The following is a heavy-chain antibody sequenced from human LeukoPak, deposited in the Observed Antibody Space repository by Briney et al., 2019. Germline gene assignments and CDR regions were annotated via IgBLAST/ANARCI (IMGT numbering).Heavy chain of an antibody. CDR1: GFTFSSYA. CDR2: ISGSGSST. V-gene: IGHV3-23*01. Sequence: GGSLRLSCAASGFTFSSYAMSWVRQAPGKGLKWVSAISGSGSSTSYADSVKGRFTLSRDNSKSTLYLQMNSLRAEDTAVYYCAKKVVSTVGPPRVFDIWGQGTMVTVS. J-gene: IGHJ3*02. D-gene: IGHD2-2*01. CDR3: AKKVVSTVGPPRVFDI.